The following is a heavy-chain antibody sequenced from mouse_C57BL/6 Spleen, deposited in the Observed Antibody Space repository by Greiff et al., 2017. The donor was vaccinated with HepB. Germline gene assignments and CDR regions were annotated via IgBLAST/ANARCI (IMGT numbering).Heavy chain of an antibody. CDR1: GFTFSSYA. CDR2: ISSGGDYI. CDR3: TRDRGNYYGSSSYWYFDV. Sequence: EVQGVESGEGLVKPGGSLKLSCAASGFTFSSYAMSWVRQTPEKRLEWVAYISSGGDYIYYADTVKGRFTISRDNARNTLYLQMSSLKSEDTAMYYCTRDRGNYYGSSSYWYFDVWGTGTTVTVSS. V-gene: IGHV5-9-1*02. D-gene: IGHD1-1*01. J-gene: IGHJ1*03.